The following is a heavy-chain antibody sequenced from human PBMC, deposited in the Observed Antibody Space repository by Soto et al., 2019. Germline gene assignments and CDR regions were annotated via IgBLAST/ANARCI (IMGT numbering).Heavy chain of an antibody. CDR2: IIPIFGTA. J-gene: IGHJ1*01. CDR3: ARGSRYSSSWYLWYFQH. CDR1: GGTFSSYA. D-gene: IGHD6-13*01. Sequence: ASVKVSCKASGGTFSSYAISWVRQAPGQGLEWMGGIIPIFGTANYAQKFQGRVTITADESTSTAYMELSSLRSEDTAVYYCARGSRYSSSWYLWYFQHWGHGTLVTASS. V-gene: IGHV1-69*13.